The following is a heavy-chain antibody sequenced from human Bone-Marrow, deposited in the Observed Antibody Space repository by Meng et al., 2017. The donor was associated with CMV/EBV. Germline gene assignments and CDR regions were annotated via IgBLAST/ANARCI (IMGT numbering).Heavy chain of an antibody. V-gene: IGHV3-23*01. CDR1: GFIFSNYG. CDR2: ITGGGGDT. D-gene: IGHD5-12*01. CDR3: AKDQARDIVNYFEY. Sequence: GESLKISCAASGFIFSNYGMSWVRQAPGKGLEWVSAITGGGGDTDYADSVRGRFTISRDNSKNTLYLQMSSLRAEDTAVYYCAKDQARDIVNYFEYWGLGTLVTVSS. J-gene: IGHJ4*02.